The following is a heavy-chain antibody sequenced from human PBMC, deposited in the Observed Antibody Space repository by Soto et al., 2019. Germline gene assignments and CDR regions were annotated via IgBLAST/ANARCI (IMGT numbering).Heavy chain of an antibody. D-gene: IGHD3-3*01. J-gene: IGHJ6*02. CDR2: IWYGGSNK. V-gene: IGHV3-33*01. Sequence: PGGSLRLSCAASGFTFSSYGMHWVRQAPGKGLEWVAVIWYGGSNKYYADSVKGRFTISRDNSKNTLYLQMNSLRAEDTAVYYCTTLSITIFGVVLMDVWGQGTTVTVSS. CDR1: GFTFSSYG. CDR3: TTLSITIFGVVLMDV.